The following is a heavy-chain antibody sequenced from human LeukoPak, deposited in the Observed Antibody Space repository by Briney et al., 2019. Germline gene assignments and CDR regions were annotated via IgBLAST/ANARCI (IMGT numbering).Heavy chain of an antibody. CDR2: ISVTSTYT. Sequence: PGGSLRLSCAASEFTFTDYYMSWIRQSPGKGLEWLSYISVTSTYTNYADSVKGRFTISRENAKNSLYLQMNNLRVEDTAIYYCARVLGLFGVGPTSPIDYWGQGALVTVSS. D-gene: IGHD3-3*01. CDR1: EFTFTDYY. J-gene: IGHJ4*02. V-gene: IGHV3-11*05. CDR3: ARVLGLFGVGPTSPIDY.